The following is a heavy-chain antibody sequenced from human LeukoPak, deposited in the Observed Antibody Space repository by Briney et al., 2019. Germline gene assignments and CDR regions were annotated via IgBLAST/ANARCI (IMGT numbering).Heavy chain of an antibody. Sequence: SETLSLTCTVSGGSISSYYWSWIRQPPGKGLEWIGYIYYSGSTNYNPSLKSRVTISVDTSKNQFSLKLSSVTAADTAVYYCARGLAPRAAYMTYYFDYWGQGTLVTVSS. CDR2: IYYSGST. V-gene: IGHV4-59*12. D-gene: IGHD3-3*02. J-gene: IGHJ4*02. CDR3: ARGLAPRAAYMTYYFDY. CDR1: GGSISSYY.